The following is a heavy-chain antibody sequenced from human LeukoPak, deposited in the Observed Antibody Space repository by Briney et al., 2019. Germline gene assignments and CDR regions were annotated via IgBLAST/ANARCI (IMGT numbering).Heavy chain of an antibody. CDR3: TREGSGDAFDI. V-gene: IGHV3-49*04. CDR1: GFTFGDYA. CDR2: IRSKAYGGTT. J-gene: IGHJ3*02. Sequence: GGSLRLSCTASGFTFGDYAMSWVRQAPGKGLEWVGFIRSKAYGGTTEYAASVKGRFTISRDDSKSIAYLQMNSLKTEDTAVYYCTREGSGDAFDIWGQGTMVTVSS. D-gene: IGHD3-3*01.